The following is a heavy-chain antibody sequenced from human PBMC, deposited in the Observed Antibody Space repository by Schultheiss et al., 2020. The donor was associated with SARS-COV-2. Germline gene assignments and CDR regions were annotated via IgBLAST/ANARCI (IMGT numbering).Heavy chain of an antibody. J-gene: IGHJ4*02. D-gene: IGHD7-27*01. CDR2: ISSRSTYT. CDR1: GFTFSDYY. V-gene: IGHV3-11*06. CDR3: ARAGTWGLDGYDF. Sequence: GGSLRLSCEVSGFTFSDYYMSWIRQAPGKGLEWVSYISSRSTYTNYADSVKGRFTISRDDAKNSLYLQMNSLSVEDTAVYYCARAGTWGLDGYDFWGQGTLVTVSS.